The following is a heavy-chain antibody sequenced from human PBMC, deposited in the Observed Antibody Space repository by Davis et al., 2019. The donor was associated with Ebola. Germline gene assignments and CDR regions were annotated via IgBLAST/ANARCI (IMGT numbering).Heavy chain of an antibody. CDR3: ARDVTSIYSSYYFEF. CDR2: IIPILGIA. Sequence: SVKVSCKASGYTFTSYGISWVRQAPGQGLEWMGRIIPILGIANYAQKFQGRVTITADKSTSTAYMELSSLTSDDTAIYYCARDVTSIYSSYYFEFWGQGTLVTVSS. J-gene: IGHJ4*02. V-gene: IGHV1-69*04. D-gene: IGHD5-18*01. CDR1: GYTFTSYG.